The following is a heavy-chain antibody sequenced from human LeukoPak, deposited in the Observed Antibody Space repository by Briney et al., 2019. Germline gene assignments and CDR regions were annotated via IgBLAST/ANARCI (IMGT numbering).Heavy chain of an antibody. D-gene: IGHD3-10*01. CDR1: GFTFSDYY. V-gene: IGHV3-11*01. CDR2: ISSSGSPI. CDR3: VREMSYYDSGTYYNSFDY. J-gene: IGHJ4*02. Sequence: KTGGSLRLSCAASGFTFSDYYMSWIRQAPGKGLEWVSYISSSGSPIYYADSVKGRFTISRDNARNSLYLQMNSLRAADTAVYYCVREMSYYDSGTYYNSFDYWGQGTLDTVSS.